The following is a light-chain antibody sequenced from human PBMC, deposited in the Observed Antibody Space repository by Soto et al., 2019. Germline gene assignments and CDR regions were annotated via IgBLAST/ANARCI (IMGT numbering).Light chain of an antibody. CDR2: DVS. CDR1: SSDVGGYNY. CDR3: NSYTSSSTLNYV. J-gene: IGLJ1*01. Sequence: QSVLPQPASVSGSPGQSITISCTGTSSDVGGYNYVSWYQQHPGKAPKLMIYDVSNRPSGVSNRFSGSKSGNTASLTISGLQAEDEVDYYCNSYTSSSTLNYVFGTGTRSPS. V-gene: IGLV2-14*01.